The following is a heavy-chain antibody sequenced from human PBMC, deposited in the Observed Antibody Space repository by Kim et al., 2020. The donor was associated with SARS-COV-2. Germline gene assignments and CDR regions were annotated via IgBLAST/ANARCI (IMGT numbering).Heavy chain of an antibody. J-gene: IGHJ4*02. D-gene: IGHD2-21*02. Sequence: SQTLSLTCTVSGGSISSGDYYWRWIRQPPGKGLEWIGYIYYTGSSHYNPSLNSRVTISIDTSKNQFSLKVSSVTAADTAVYYCARGPPIGGGDCYSHWGQGTLVTVSS. CDR2: IYYTGSS. CDR3: ARGPPIGGGDCYSH. CDR1: GGSISSGDYY. V-gene: IGHV4-30-4*01.